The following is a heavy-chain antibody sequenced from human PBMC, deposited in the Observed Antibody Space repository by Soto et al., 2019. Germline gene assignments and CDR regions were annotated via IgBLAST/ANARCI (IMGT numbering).Heavy chain of an antibody. CDR3: ARESPSSQWLPTRYFDY. J-gene: IGHJ4*02. Sequence: PGGSLRLSCAASRFTFSDYSMNWVRQAPGKGLEWVSYISGGGETIYYADSVGGRFTISRDNAKNSLFLQMNSLRDEDTAVYYCARESPSSQWLPTRYFDYWGQGTLVTASS. CDR1: RFTFSDYS. D-gene: IGHD6-19*01. CDR2: ISGGGETI. V-gene: IGHV3-48*02.